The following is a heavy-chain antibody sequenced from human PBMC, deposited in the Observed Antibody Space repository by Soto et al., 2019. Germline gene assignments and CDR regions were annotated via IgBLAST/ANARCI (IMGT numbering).Heavy chain of an antibody. J-gene: IGHJ3*02. Sequence: EVQLVESGGGLVQPGGSLRLSCAASGFTFSTYWMHWVRQAPGKGLVWVSRINSAGSTTTYADSVKGRFTIPRDNAKTTLYLQMNSLRAEDTAVYYCARDSPLTTVTPPTDAFDIWGQGTMVTVSS. CDR1: GFTFSTYW. CDR3: ARDSPLTTVTPPTDAFDI. CDR2: INSAGSTT. V-gene: IGHV3-74*01. D-gene: IGHD4-17*01.